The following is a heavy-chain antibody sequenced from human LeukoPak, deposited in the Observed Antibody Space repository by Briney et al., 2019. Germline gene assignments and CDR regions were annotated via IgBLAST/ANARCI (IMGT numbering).Heavy chain of an antibody. CDR2: IYPGDSDT. V-gene: IGHV5-51*01. J-gene: IGHJ5*02. Sequence: GESLKISCKGSGYSFTSYWIGWVCQMPGKGLEWMGIIYPGDSDTRYSPSFQGQVTISADKSISTAYLQWSSLKASDTAMYYCARQGGLSTYDILNWFDPWGQGTLVTVSS. CDR3: ARQGGLSTYDILNWFDP. D-gene: IGHD3-9*01. CDR1: GYSFTSYW.